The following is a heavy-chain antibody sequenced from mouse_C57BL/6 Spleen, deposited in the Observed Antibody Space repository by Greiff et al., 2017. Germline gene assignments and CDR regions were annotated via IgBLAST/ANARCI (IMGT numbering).Heavy chain of an antibody. D-gene: IGHD1-1*01. J-gene: IGHJ1*03. Sequence: EVQGVESGGGLVQPGGSLSLSCAASGFTFTDYYMSWVRQPPGKALEWLGFIRNKANGYTTEYSASVKGRFTISRDNSQSILYLQMNALRAEDSATYYCARSYGSSYWYFDVWGTGTTVTVSS. CDR1: GFTFTDYY. V-gene: IGHV7-3*01. CDR2: IRNKANGYTT. CDR3: ARSYGSSYWYFDV.